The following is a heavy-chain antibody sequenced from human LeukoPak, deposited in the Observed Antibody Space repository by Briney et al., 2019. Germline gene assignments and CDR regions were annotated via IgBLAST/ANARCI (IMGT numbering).Heavy chain of an antibody. D-gene: IGHD2-2*01. CDR1: GDTLTALS. CDR3: TTGKIYCSTTSCSDDY. J-gene: IGHJ4*02. CDR2: FHPEDGET. Sequence: ASVKVSCMVSGDTLTALSMHWVRQAPGKGLEWMGGFHPEDGETIYAQKFQGRVTMTEDTSTDTAYMELSSLRSDDTAVYYCTTGKIYCSTTSCSDDYWGQGTLITVSS. V-gene: IGHV1-24*01.